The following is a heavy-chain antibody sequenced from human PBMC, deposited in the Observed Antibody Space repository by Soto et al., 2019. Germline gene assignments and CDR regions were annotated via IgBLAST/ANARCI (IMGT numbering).Heavy chain of an antibody. CDR3: ARDSGYYDSSGYYNYAFDI. V-gene: IGHV4-61*01. D-gene: IGHD3-22*01. CDR1: GGSLSSGSYY. Sequence: SETLSLTCTVSGGSLSSGSYYWSWVRQPPRKGLEWIGYIYYSGSANYNPSLKSRVTISVDTSKNQFSLKLSSVTAADTAVYYCARDSGYYDSSGYYNYAFDIWGQGTMVTVSS. CDR2: IYYSGSA. J-gene: IGHJ3*02.